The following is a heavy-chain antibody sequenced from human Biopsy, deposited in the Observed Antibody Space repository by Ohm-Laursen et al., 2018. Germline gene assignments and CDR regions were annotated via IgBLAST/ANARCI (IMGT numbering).Heavy chain of an antibody. Sequence: ASVKVSCKASGNTFATYHIHWVRQAPGQGLEWMVVISPSGATTSFSQKFQGRITMTRDTSTGTVYMDLNSLGSEDTAVYYCARAGVGSDGTDSYYYGMDVWGPGTTVTVSS. CDR1: GNTFATYH. CDR3: ARAGVGSDGTDSYYYGMDV. J-gene: IGHJ6*02. CDR2: ISPSGATT. V-gene: IGHV1-46*01. D-gene: IGHD5-24*01.